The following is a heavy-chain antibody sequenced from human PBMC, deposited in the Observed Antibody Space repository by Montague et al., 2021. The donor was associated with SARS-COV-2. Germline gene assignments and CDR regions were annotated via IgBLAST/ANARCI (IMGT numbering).Heavy chain of an antibody. Sequence: PALVKPTQTLTLTCTFSGFSLSTSGMCVSWIRQPPGKALEWLARIDWDDDKYYSTSLETRLTISKDTSKNQVVLTMTNMDPVDTATYYCARTYYDILPNLYYFDYWGQGTLVTVSS. V-gene: IGHV2-70*11. CDR2: IDWDDDK. CDR3: ARTYYDILPNLYYFDY. CDR1: GFSLSTSGMC. J-gene: IGHJ4*02. D-gene: IGHD3-9*01.